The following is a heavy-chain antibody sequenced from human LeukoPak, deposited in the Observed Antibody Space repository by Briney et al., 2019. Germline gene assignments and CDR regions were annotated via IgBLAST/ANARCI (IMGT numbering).Heavy chain of an antibody. CDR1: GGSFSGYY. V-gene: IGHV4-34*01. J-gene: IGHJ5*02. CDR2: INRSGST. CDR3: ARQGQGGDWFDP. Sequence: SETLSLTCAVYGGSFSGYYWSWIRQPPGKGLEWIGEINRSGSTNYNPSLKSRVTISVDTSKNQFSLKLSSVTAADTAVYYCARQGQGGDWFDPWGQGTLVTVSS.